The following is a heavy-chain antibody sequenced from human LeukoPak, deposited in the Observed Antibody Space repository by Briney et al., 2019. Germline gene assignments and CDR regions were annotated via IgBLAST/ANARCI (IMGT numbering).Heavy chain of an antibody. V-gene: IGHV3-7*03. CDR2: IKQDGSEK. CDR3: TSRVVVPAAISDY. D-gene: IGHD2-2*01. Sequence: PGGSLRLSCAASGFTFSSYWMSWVRQAPGKGLEWVANIKQDGSEKYYVDSVKGRFTISKDNSNNTLYLQMNSLRAEDTAVYYCTSRVVVPAAISDYWGQGTLVTVSS. J-gene: IGHJ4*02. CDR1: GFTFSSYW.